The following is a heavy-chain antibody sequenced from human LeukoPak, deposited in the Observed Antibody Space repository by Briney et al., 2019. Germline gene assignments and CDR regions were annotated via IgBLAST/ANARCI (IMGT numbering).Heavy chain of an antibody. CDR1: GFTFTSYA. J-gene: IGHJ4*02. D-gene: IGHD3-10*01. CDR3: AEVMVRGVITGFDY. Sequence: GGSLRLSCVASGFTFTSYAMNWVRQAPGKGLEWVSAISGSGGSTYYADSVKGRFTISRDNSKNTLYLQMNSLRAEDTAVYYCAEVMVRGVITGFDYWGQGTLVTVSS. V-gene: IGHV3-23*01. CDR2: ISGSGGST.